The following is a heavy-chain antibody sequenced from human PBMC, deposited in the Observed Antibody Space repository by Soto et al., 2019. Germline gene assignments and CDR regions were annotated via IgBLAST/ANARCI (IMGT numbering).Heavy chain of an antibody. CDR3: ARDLHAGFNHYFER. J-gene: IGHJ1*01. CDR2: TSYTGNT. Sequence: PSETLSLTCFFSVGSVTSHHWSCIRQFPGQGLEWIAHTSYTGNTNYNPSLQSRVTISLDTSKNQLSLKLTSMTAADTAVYYCARDLHAGFNHYFERWGQGTLVTVSS. D-gene: IGHD2-8*01. V-gene: IGHV4-59*02. CDR1: VGSVTSHH.